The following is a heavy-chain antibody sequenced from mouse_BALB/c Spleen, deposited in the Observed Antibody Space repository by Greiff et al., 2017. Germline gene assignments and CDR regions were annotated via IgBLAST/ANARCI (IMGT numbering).Heavy chain of an antibody. CDR1: GFTFSSFG. CDR2: ISSGSSTI. CDR3: ARNHYYGPSWFAY. V-gene: IGHV5-17*02. Sequence: EVQLVESGGGLVQPGGSRKLSCAASGFTFSSFGMHWVRQAPEKGLEWVAYISSGSSTIYYADTVKGRFTISRDNPKNTLFLQMTSLRSEDTAMYYCARNHYYGPSWFAYWGQGTLVTVSA. J-gene: IGHJ3*01. D-gene: IGHD1-2*01.